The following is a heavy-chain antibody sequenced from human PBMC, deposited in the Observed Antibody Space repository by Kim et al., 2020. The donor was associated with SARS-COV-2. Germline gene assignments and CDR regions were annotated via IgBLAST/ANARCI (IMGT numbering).Heavy chain of an antibody. CDR3: ARDHPLFMSPDGMDV. D-gene: IGHD2-21*01. Sequence: SETLSLTCTVSGGSISSGGYYWSWIRQHPGKGLEWIGYIYYSGSTYYNPSLKSRVTISVDTSKNQFSLKLSSVTAADTAVYYCARDHPLFMSPDGMDVWGQGTTVTVSS. CDR2: IYYSGST. CDR1: GGSISSGGYY. J-gene: IGHJ6*02. V-gene: IGHV4-31*03.